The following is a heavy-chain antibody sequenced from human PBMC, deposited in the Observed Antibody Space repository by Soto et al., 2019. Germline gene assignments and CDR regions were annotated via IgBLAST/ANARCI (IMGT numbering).Heavy chain of an antibody. J-gene: IGHJ3*02. Sequence: PGGSLRLSCAASGFTFSSYAMSWVRQAPGKGLEWVSDISGSGGSTYYADSVKGRFTISRDNAKNTLYLQMNSLRAEDTAVYFCARGDYYDTSGPFSDAFDIWGQGTMVTVSS. CDR3: ARGDYYDTSGPFSDAFDI. V-gene: IGHV3-23*01. CDR2: ISGSGGST. D-gene: IGHD3-22*01. CDR1: GFTFSSYA.